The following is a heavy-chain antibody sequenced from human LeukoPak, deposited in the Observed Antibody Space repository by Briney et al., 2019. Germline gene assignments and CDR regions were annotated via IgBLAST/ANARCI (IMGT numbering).Heavy chain of an antibody. D-gene: IGHD5-24*01. CDR3: ARGRHRDGYNFDY. J-gene: IGHJ4*02. CDR2: MNPNSGNT. CDR1: GYTFTCYD. V-gene: IGHV1-8*01. Sequence: ASVKVSCKASGYTFTCYDINWVRQATGQGLEWMGWMNPNSGNTGYAQKFQGRVTMTRNTSISTAYMELSSLRSEDTAVYYCARGRHRDGYNFDYWGQGTLVTVSS.